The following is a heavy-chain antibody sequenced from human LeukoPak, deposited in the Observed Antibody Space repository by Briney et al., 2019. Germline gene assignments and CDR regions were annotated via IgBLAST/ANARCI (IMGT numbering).Heavy chain of an antibody. Sequence: ASVKVSCKASRYIFTSYYIHWVRQAPGQGLEWMGWINPNNGGTKYGKKFQGRVTMTSDTSISTAYMELSRLRYDDTAMYYCARDRGSSCFADYWGQRTLVTVSS. J-gene: IGHJ4*02. V-gene: IGHV1-2*02. CDR3: ARDRGSSCFADY. D-gene: IGHD6-13*01. CDR1: RYIFTSYY. CDR2: INPNNGGT.